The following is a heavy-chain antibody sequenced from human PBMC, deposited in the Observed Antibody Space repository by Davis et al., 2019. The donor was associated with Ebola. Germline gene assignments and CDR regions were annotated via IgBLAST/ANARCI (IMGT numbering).Heavy chain of an antibody. V-gene: IGHV3-23*01. CDR3: ARALVQGVITTSPKPKIYYYYGMDV. CDR1: GFTFSSYA. J-gene: IGHJ6*02. CDR2: ISGSGGST. Sequence: GESLKISCAASGFTFSSYAMSWVRQAPGKGLEWVSAISGSGGSTYYADSVKGRFTISRDNSKNTLYLQMNSLRAEDTAVYYCARALVQGVITTSPKPKIYYYYGMDVWGQGTTVTVSS. D-gene: IGHD3-10*01.